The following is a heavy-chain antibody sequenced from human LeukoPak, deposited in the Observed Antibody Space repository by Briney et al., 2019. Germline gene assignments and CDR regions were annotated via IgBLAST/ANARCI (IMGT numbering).Heavy chain of an antibody. D-gene: IGHD3-10*01. CDR2: INHSGST. Sequence: SETLSLTCAVYGGSFSGYYWSWIRQPPGKGLEWIGEINHSGSTNYNPSLKSRVTISVDTSKNQFSLKLSSVTAADPAVYYCARSKNVGYYYGSGSYCKNYFDYWGQGTLVTVSS. CDR3: ARSKNVGYYYGSGSYCKNYFDY. CDR1: GGSFSGYY. V-gene: IGHV4-34*01. J-gene: IGHJ4*02.